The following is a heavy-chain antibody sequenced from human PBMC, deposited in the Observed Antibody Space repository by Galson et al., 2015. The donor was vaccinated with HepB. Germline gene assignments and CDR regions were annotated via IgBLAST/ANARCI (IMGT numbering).Heavy chain of an antibody. Sequence: SVKVSCKASGGTFSSYAISWVRQAPGQGLEWMGRIIPILGIANYAQKFQGRVTITADKSTSTAYMELSSLRSEDTAVYYCASLLGSVTGDDYWGQGTLVTVSS. CDR1: GGTFSSYA. J-gene: IGHJ4*02. CDR2: IIPILGIA. D-gene: IGHD2-21*02. V-gene: IGHV1-69*04. CDR3: ASLLGSVTGDDY.